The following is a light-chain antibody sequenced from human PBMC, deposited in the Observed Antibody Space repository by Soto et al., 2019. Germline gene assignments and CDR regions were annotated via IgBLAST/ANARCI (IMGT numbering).Light chain of an antibody. CDR3: QQYGSSPWT. CDR2: GAS. CDR1: QYVSSSF. J-gene: IGKJ1*01. V-gene: IGKV3-20*01. Sequence: EIVLTQSPGTLSLSPGERATLSCWASQYVSSSFLAWYQQKPGQAPRLLIYGASDRATGIPERFSGSGSGTDFTLTISRLEPEDFAVFYCQQYGSSPWTFGQGTKVEIK.